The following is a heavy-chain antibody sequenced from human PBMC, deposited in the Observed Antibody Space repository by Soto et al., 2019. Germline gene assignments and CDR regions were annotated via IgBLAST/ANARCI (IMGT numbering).Heavy chain of an antibody. CDR3: ARGRANTSCWYQFWYFDL. J-gene: IGHJ2*01. CDR1: GFTFSSYG. Sequence: QVQLVESGGGVVQPGRSLRLSCAASGFTFSSYGMHWVRQAPGKGLEWVAVIWYDGSNKYYADSVKGRFTISRDNSKNTLYLQMNSLRAEDTAVYYCARGRANTSCWYQFWYFDLWGRGTLLTVSS. V-gene: IGHV3-33*01. CDR2: IWYDGSNK. D-gene: IGHD6-19*01.